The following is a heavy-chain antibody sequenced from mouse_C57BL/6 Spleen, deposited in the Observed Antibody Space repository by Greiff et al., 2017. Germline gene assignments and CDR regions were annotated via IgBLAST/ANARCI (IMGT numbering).Heavy chain of an antibody. V-gene: IGHV1-82*01. CDR3: ARCDGYYLYWYFDV. CDR2: IYPGDGDT. J-gene: IGHJ1*03. D-gene: IGHD2-3*01. Sequence: QVQLQQSGPELVKPGASVKISCKASGYAFSSSWMNWVKQRPGKGLEWIGRIYPGDGDTNYNGKFKGKATLTADKSASTAYMQLSILTSEDSAVYFCARCDGYYLYWYFDVWGTGTTVTVSS. CDR1: GYAFSSSW.